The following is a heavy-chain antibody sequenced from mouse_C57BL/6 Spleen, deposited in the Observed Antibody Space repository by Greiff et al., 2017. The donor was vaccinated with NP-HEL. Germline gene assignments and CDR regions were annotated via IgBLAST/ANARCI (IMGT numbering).Heavy chain of an antibody. D-gene: IGHD2-3*01. J-gene: IGHJ2*01. CDR3: ARIDGYSSFDY. Sequence: VKLMESGPELVKPGASVKISCKASGYAFSSSWMNWVKQRPGKGLEWIGRIYPGDGDTNYNGKFKGKATLTADKSSSTAYMQLSSLTSEDSAVYFCARIDGYSSFDYWGQGTTLTVSS. CDR1: GYAFSSSW. CDR2: IYPGDGDT. V-gene: IGHV1-82*01.